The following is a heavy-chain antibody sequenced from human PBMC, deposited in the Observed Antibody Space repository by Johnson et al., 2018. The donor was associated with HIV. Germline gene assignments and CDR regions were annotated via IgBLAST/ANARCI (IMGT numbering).Heavy chain of an antibody. CDR3: VRGLLWFGELLEAFDI. D-gene: IGHD3-10*01. CDR2: IYSGGST. CDR1: GFTVSSNY. Sequence: VQLVESGGGVVQPGRSLRLSCAASGFTVSSNYMSWVRQAPGKGLVWVSIIYSGGSTYYADSVRGRFTISRDNSKNTLYLQMTSLRAEDTAVYYCVRGLLWFGELLEAFDIWGQGTMVTVSS. V-gene: IGHV3-53*01. J-gene: IGHJ3*02.